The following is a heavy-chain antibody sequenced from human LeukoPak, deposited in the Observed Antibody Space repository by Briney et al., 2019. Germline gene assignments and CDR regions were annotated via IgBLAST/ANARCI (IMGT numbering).Heavy chain of an antibody. V-gene: IGHV3-66*01. CDR3: ARGKGSSSPYYFDY. CDR1: GFTVSSNY. D-gene: IGHD6-6*01. Sequence: PGGSLRLSCAASGFTVSSNYMSCVRQAPGKGLEWVSIIYSGDNTYYADSVKGRFTISRDNSKNTLYLQMNSLRAEDTAVYYCARGKGSSSPYYFDYWGQGTLVTVSS. J-gene: IGHJ4*02. CDR2: IYSGDNT.